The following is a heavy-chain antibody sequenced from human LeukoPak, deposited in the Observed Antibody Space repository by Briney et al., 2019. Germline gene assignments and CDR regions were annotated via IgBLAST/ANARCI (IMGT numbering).Heavy chain of an antibody. CDR2: IYYSGST. J-gene: IGHJ5*02. Sequence: SETLSLTCSVSGGSISSSTYYWGWIRQPPGKGLEWIGSIYYSGSTYYNPSLKSRVTISVDTSKNQFSLKMSSVTAADTAVYYCARHEHLHYYGLWFDPWGQGTLVTVSS. CDR1: GGSISSSTYY. V-gene: IGHV4-39*01. CDR3: ARHEHLHYYGLWFDP. D-gene: IGHD3-10*01.